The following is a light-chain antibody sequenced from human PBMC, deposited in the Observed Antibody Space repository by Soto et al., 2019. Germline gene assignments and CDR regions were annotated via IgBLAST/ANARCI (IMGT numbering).Light chain of an antibody. V-gene: IGKV1-33*01. J-gene: IGKJ2*01. CDR1: QDISKS. CDR2: DVS. CDR3: QQYDNLPYT. Sequence: DIQMTQSPSPLSASVGDRVTITCQASQDISKSLNWYQQKPGKAPKLLIYDVSNLDTGVPSRFSGSGSVTDFTFTISSLQPEDFATYYCQQYDNLPYTFGQGTKVDIK.